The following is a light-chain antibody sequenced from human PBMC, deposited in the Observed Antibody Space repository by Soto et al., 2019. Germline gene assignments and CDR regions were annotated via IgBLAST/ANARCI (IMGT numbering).Light chain of an antibody. CDR3: QQFSSSPLT. CDR1: QSIASRY. V-gene: IGKV3-20*01. Sequence: IVLTQSPGTLSLSPGERATLSCRASQSIASRYLAWYQQRPGQPPRLLLYRTFNRATGIPDRFSVGGSGTDFTLTISSLENEDSAVYVCQQFSSSPLTFGGGTKVDIK. CDR2: RTF. J-gene: IGKJ4*01.